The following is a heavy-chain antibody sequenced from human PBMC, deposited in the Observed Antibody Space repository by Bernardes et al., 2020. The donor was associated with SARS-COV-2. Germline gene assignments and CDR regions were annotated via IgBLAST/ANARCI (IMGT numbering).Heavy chain of an antibody. CDR1: GFTFSSSA. J-gene: IGHJ4*02. Sequence: GGSLRLSCAASGFTFSSSAMTWVRQAPGKGLEWVSYISTGGSTKYYADSVKGRFTISRDNAKNSLYLQMNSLRAEDTAVYYCSKEYTYGFYSWGQGTLVTVSS. CDR2: ISTGGSTK. V-gene: IGHV3-48*03. CDR3: SKEYTYGFYS. D-gene: IGHD5-18*01.